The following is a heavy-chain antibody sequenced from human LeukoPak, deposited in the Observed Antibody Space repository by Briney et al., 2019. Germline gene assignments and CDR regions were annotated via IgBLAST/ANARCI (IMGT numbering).Heavy chain of an antibody. J-gene: IGHJ4*02. CDR2: IYYSGST. V-gene: IGHV4-61*01. CDR3: AKDDKWLER. D-gene: IGHD6-19*01. Sequence: SETLSLTCTVSGGSVSSGSYYWSRIRQPPGKGLEWIGYIYYSGSTNYNPSLKSRVTISVDTSKNQFSLKLSSVTAADTAVYYCAKDDKWLERWGQGTLVTVSS. CDR1: GGSVSSGSYY.